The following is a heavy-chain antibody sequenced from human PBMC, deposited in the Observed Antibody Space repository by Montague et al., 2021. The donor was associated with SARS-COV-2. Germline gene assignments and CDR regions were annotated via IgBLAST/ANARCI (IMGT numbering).Heavy chain of an antibody. Sequence: SLRLSCAASGFTFSSYAMHWVRQAPGKGLEWVAVISYDGSNKYYTDSVKGRFTISRDNSKNTLYLQMNSLRAEDTAVCYCAREIIAPDAFDIWGQGTMVTVSS. J-gene: IGHJ3*02. V-gene: IGHV3-30*04. D-gene: IGHD2-15*01. CDR2: ISYDGSNK. CDR1: GFTFSSYA. CDR3: AREIIAPDAFDI.